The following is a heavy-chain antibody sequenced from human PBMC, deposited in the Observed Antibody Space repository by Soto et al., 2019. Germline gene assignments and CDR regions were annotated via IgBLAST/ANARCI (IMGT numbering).Heavy chain of an antibody. V-gene: IGHV1-69*13. J-gene: IGHJ6*02. Sequence: ASVKVSCKASGGTFSSYAISWVRQAAGQGLEWMGGIKRIFGTASSAQTNQGTVTITADASTCTAYMELSSLRLEDAAVYYCARDQYFWGAFIEPGQGMDVWGQGTPVTVSS. D-gene: IGHD3-3*01. CDR3: ARDQYFWGAFIEPGQGMDV. CDR1: GGTFSSYA. CDR2: IKRIFGTA.